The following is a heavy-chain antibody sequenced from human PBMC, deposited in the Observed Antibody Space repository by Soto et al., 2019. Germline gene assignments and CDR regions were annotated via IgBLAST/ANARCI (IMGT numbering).Heavy chain of an antibody. CDR1: GGSISSTDHY. V-gene: IGHV4-39*01. J-gene: IGHJ6*02. Sequence: PSETRSRTWTVSGGSISSTDHYWGWIRQPPGKGLEWLGSIYYAGSTFHNPSLKRRATISVDTSRNQFSLRLSSVTASDTAVYYCARLVFHCLRGSCDDYNFYGLDVWGQGTTVTVSS. CDR3: ARLVFHCLRGSCDDYNFYGLDV. CDR2: IYYAGST. D-gene: IGHD2-15*01.